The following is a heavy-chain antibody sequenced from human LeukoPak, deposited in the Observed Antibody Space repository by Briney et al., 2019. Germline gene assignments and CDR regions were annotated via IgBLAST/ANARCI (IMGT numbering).Heavy chain of an antibody. CDR3: AKALSAYNYGVDF. CDR1: GFTFSSYA. Sequence: GGSLRLSCADSGFTFSSYAMRWVRQAPGKGLEWVSAITESGNIPYSADSVKGRFTISRDNSKNTLYLQMNSLRAGDTAVYYCAKALSAYNYGVDFWGQGTLVTVSS. CDR2: ITESGNIP. D-gene: IGHD5-18*01. J-gene: IGHJ4*02. V-gene: IGHV3-23*01.